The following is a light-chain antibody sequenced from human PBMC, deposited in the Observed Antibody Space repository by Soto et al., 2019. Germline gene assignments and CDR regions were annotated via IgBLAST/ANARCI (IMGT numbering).Light chain of an antibody. CDR2: EVS. CDR3: ISYTSDDVRYV. Sequence: QSALTQPASVSGTPGQSITISCTGSNSDVGLYDFVSWYQHHPGRAPKLIVSEVSHRPSGISNRFSGSKSGNTASLTISGLQSEDEDDYYCISYTSDDVRYVFGTGTKLTVL. J-gene: IGLJ1*01. CDR1: NSDVGLYDF. V-gene: IGLV2-14*01.